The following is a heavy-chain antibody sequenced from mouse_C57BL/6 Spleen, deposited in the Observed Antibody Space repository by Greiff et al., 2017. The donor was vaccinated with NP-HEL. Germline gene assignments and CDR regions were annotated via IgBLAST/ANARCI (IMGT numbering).Heavy chain of an antibody. CDR3: ARELLRGGYFDY. Sequence: QVQLQQSGPELVKPGASVKISCKASGYAFSSSWMNWVKQRPGKGLEWIGRIYPGDGDTNYNGKFKGKATLTADKSSSTAYMQLSSLTSEDSAVYFCARELLRGGYFDYWGQGTTLTVSS. J-gene: IGHJ2*01. CDR1: GYAFSSSW. D-gene: IGHD1-1*01. V-gene: IGHV1-82*01. CDR2: IYPGDGDT.